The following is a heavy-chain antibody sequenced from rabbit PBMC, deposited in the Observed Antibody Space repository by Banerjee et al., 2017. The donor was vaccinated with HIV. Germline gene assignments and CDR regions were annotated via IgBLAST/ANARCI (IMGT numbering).Heavy chain of an antibody. CDR1: GFSFSNGYV. Sequence: QEQLEESGGDLVKPEGSLTLTCTASGFSFSNGYVMCWVRQAPGKGLEWIACINTISGDTVYATWAKGRFTISKASWTTVTLQMNSLTAADTASYFCARDRGYYAHGWNFGLWGPGTLVT. D-gene: IGHD6-1*01. V-gene: IGHV1S45*01. CDR3: ARDRGYYAHGWNFGL. CDR2: INTISGDT. J-gene: IGHJ4*01.